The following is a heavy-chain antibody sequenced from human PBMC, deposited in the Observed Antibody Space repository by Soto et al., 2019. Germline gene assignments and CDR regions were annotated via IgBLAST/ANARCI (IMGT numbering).Heavy chain of an antibody. V-gene: IGHV5-10-1*01. CDR2: IDPIDSYT. CDR3: ARRYCSSASCPRNCYGMDV. D-gene: IGHD2-2*01. J-gene: IGHJ6*02. Sequence: PGESLKISCQGSGYNFASYWISWVRQMPGKGLEWMGRIDPIDSYTNYSPSFQGHVTISADKSISTAYRQWSSLKASDTAMYYCARRYCSSASCPRNCYGMDVWGQGTTVTVSS. CDR1: GYNFASYW.